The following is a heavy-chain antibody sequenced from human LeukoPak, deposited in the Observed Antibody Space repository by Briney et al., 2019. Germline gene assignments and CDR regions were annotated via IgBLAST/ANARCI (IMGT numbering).Heavy chain of an antibody. D-gene: IGHD2-2*01. CDR1: GGSFSGYY. J-gene: IGHJ6*02. V-gene: IGHV4-34*01. Sequence: SETLSLTCAVYGGSFSGYYWSWIRQPPGKGLEWIGEINHSGSTNYNPSLKSRVTISVDTSKNQFSLKLSSVTAADTAVYYCARAKYLHCSSTSCYGGYYYYGMDVWGQGTTVTVSS. CDR3: ARAKYLHCSSTSCYGGYYYYGMDV. CDR2: INHSGST.